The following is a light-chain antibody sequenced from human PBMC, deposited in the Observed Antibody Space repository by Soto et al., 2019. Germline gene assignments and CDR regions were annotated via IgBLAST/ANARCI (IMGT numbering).Light chain of an antibody. V-gene: IGLV2-23*02. J-gene: IGLJ3*02. CDR2: EVT. CDR3: CSYVGRSTWG. Sequence: QSVLTQPASVSGSLGQSITISCTGTINDIGRYNFVSWYQQHPDKAPKLKIYEVTTRPSGVSNRFSGSKSGNTASLTISGLQAEDEADYYCCSYVGRSTWGFGGGTQLTVL. CDR1: INDIGRYNF.